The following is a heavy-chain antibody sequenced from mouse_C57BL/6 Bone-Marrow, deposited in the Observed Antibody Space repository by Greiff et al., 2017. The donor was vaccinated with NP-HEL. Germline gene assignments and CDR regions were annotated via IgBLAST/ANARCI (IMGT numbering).Heavy chain of an antibody. D-gene: IGHD3-2*02. Sequence: QVQLQQPGAELVKPGASVKLSCKASGYTFTSYWMQWVKQRPGQGLEWIGEIDPSDSYTNYNQKFKGKATLTVDTSSSTAYMQLSSLTSEDSAVYYCARGSSGYHYFDYRGQGTTLTVSS. CDR2: IDPSDSYT. J-gene: IGHJ2*01. CDR3: ARGSSGYHYFDY. CDR1: GYTFTSYW. V-gene: IGHV1-50*01.